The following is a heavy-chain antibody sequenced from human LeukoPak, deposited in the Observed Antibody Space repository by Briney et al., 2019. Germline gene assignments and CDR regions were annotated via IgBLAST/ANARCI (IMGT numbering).Heavy chain of an antibody. CDR2: IIPIFGTA. D-gene: IGHD3-22*01. V-gene: IGHV1-69*06. CDR3: AREGAQDSSGYFDY. J-gene: IGHJ4*02. CDR1: GGTFSSYA. Sequence: SVKVSCKASGGTFSSYAISWVRQAPRQGLEWMGGIIPIFGTANYAQKFQGRVTITADKSTSTAYMELSSLRSEDTAVYYRAREGAQDSSGYFDYWGQGTLVTVSS.